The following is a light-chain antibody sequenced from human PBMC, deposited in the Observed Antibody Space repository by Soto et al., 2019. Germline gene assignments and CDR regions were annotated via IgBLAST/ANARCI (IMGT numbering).Light chain of an antibody. V-gene: IGKV1-27*01. CDR3: QRTYNARRTKGPPESKIT. CDR2: SAS. CDR1: QGISSY. Sequence: DIQLTQSPSSLSASVGDRVTITCRVSQGISSYLNWSRQKPGKVPKLLIYSASNLQCGVPSRFSGSGSGTDFTLTISILQPEDVATYYGQRTYNARRTKGPPESKITFGQGTRLEIK. J-gene: IGKJ5*01.